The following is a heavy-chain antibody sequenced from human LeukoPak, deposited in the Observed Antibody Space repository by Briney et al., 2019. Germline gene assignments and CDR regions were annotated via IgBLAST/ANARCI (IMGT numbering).Heavy chain of an antibody. J-gene: IGHJ3*02. CDR3: ARDGYSDYDDAFDI. D-gene: IGHD5-12*01. Sequence: ASVKVSCKASGYTFRDYYVHWVRQAPGQGLEWMGWMNPNSGNTGYAQKFQGRVTITRNTSISTAYMELSSLRSDDTAVYYCARDGYSDYDDAFDIWGQGTMVTVSS. CDR2: MNPNSGNT. V-gene: IGHV1-8*03. CDR1: GYTFRDYY.